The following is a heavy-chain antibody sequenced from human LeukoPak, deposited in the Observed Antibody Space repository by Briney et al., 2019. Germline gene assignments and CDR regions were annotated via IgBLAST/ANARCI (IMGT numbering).Heavy chain of an antibody. CDR2: IYTSGST. CDR1: GGSISSGSYY. D-gene: IGHD7-27*01. J-gene: IGHJ6*03. CDR3: ARDRGDNWGGAWGGWRDYYYYMDV. V-gene: IGHV4-61*02. Sequence: SETLSLTCTVSGGSISSGSYYWSWIRQPAGKGLEWIGRIYTSGSTNYNPSLKSRVTISVDTSKNQFSLKLSSVTAADTAVYYCARDRGDNWGGAWGGWRDYYYYMDVWGKGTTVTISS.